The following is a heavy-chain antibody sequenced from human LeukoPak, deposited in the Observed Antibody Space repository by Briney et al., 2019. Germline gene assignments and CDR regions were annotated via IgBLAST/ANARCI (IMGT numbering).Heavy chain of an antibody. CDR1: GFTFSSYS. J-gene: IGHJ4*02. V-gene: IGHV3-48*04. CDR3: ARVPDIVVVPAAIPYFDY. CDR2: ISSSGGTI. Sequence: GGSLRLSCAASGFTFSSYSMNWVRQAPGKGLECLSYISSSGGTIYYADSVKGLFTISRDNAKNSLYLQMSSLRAEDTAVYYCARVPDIVVVPAAIPYFDYWGQGTLVTVSS. D-gene: IGHD2-2*02.